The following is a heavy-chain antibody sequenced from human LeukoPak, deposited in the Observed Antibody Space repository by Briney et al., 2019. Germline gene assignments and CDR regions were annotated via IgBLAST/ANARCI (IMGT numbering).Heavy chain of an antibody. V-gene: IGHV4-4*07. Sequence: SETLSLTCTVSGGSISSYYWSWIRQPAGKGLEWIGRIYSSGSTNYNPSLKSRVTISVDTSKNQFSLKLSSVTAADTAVYYCARVRSYGSGMYFDYWGQGTLVTVSS. D-gene: IGHD3-10*01. CDR1: GGSISSYY. CDR2: IYSSGST. CDR3: ARVRSYGSGMYFDY. J-gene: IGHJ4*02.